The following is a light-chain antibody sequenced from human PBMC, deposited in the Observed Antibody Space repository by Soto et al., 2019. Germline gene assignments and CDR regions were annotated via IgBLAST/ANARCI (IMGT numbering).Light chain of an antibody. CDR3: GTWDGSLSAVV. V-gene: IGLV1-51*01. CDR1: SSNIGNNY. J-gene: IGLJ2*01. CDR2: ENN. Sequence: QSVLTQPPSVSAAPGQKVTISCSGSSSNIGNNYVSWYQQLPGTAPKLLIYENNKRPSGIPDRISGSKSGTSATLGITGLQTGDEADYYCGTWDGSLSAVVFGGGTQLTVL.